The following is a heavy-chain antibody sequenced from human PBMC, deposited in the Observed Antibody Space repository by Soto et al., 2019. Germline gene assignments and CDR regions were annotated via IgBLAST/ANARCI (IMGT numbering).Heavy chain of an antibody. CDR3: AHRGDCDHEGLFDF. CDR1: GFSLSTNGVG. D-gene: IGHD2-21*02. V-gene: IGHV2-5*02. J-gene: IGHJ4*02. Sequence: QITLKESGPPLVKPTQTLTLTCTFSGFSLSTNGVGVGWIRQPPGTALEWLALIYWDDDKRFSPSLKSRLTISKDTSKNQVVLIMTNIDPVDTATYYCAHRGDCDHEGLFDFWGQGTLVTVSS. CDR2: IYWDDDK.